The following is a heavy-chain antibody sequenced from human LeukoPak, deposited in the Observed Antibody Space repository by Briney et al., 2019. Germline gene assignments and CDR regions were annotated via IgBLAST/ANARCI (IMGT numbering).Heavy chain of an antibody. CDR2: INHSGST. D-gene: IGHD2-15*01. V-gene: IGHV4-34*01. J-gene: IGHJ4*02. CDR1: GGSFSGYY. Sequence: PSETLSLTCAVYGGSFSGYYWSWIRQPPGKGLEWIGEINHSGSTNYNPSLKSRVTISVDTSKNQFSLKLSSVTAADTAVYYCARGRVNDIVVVVAATTYDYWGQGTLVTVSS. CDR3: ARGRVNDIVVVVAATTYDY.